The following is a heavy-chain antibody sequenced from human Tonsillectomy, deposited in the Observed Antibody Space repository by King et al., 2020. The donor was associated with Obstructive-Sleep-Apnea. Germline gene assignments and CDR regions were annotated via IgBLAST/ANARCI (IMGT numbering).Heavy chain of an antibody. V-gene: IGHV3-48*04. CDR1: GITFSSYS. Sequence: DVQLVESGGGLVQPGGSLRLSCAASGITFSSYSMNWVRQAPGKGLEWVSYISSITSTIYYADSVKGRFTISRDNAKNSLYLQMNSLRAEDTAVYYCATGGPDAFDFWGRGTMVTVSS. D-gene: IGHD3-16*01. CDR3: ATGGPDAFDF. CDR2: ISSITSTI. J-gene: IGHJ3*01.